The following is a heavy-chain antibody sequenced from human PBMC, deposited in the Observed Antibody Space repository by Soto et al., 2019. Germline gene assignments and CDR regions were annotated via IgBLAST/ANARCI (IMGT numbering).Heavy chain of an antibody. D-gene: IGHD5-12*01. CDR2: IVPIVDTS. CDR1: GGTFSSYA. Sequence: QVQLVQSGAGVRQPASSVKVSCKTSGGTFSSYAISWVRQAPGQGLEWMGGIVPIVDTSTYAQKFQVRVTITADESTSTVYMELSSLRSDDTAVYYCVRVVAIPGYPDNWGQGTLVTVSS. CDR3: VRVVAIPGYPDN. J-gene: IGHJ4*02. V-gene: IGHV1-69*12.